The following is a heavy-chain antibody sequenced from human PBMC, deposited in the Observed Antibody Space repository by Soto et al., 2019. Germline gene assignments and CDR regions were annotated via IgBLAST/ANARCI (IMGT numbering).Heavy chain of an antibody. CDR1: GGSISSSNW. J-gene: IGHJ5*02. V-gene: IGHV4-4*02. CDR2: IYHSGST. CDR3: ASFMGYCISTSCYSFDP. Sequence: PSETLSLTCAVSGGSISSSNWWSWVRQPPGKGLEWIGEIYHSGSTNYNPSLKSRVTISVDKSKNQFSLKLSSVTAADTAVYYCASFMGYCISTSCYSFDPWGQGTLVTVSS. D-gene: IGHD2-2*01.